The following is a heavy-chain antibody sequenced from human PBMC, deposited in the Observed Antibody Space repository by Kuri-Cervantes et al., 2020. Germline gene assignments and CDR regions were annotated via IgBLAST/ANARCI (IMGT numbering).Heavy chain of an antibody. CDR1: GGTFSSYA. CDR3: ARDLVLLWFGEPPGGYFDL. V-gene: IGHV1-69*06. D-gene: IGHD3-10*01. Sequence: SVKVSCKASGGTFSSYAISWVRQAPGQGLEWMGGIIPIFGTANYAQKFQGRVTITADKSTSTAYMELSSLRSEDTAVYYCARDLVLLWFGEPPGGYFDLWGRGTLVTVSS. CDR2: IIPIFGTA. J-gene: IGHJ2*01.